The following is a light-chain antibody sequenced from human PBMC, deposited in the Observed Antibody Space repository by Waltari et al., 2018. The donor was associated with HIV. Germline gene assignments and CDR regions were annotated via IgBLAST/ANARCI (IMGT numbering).Light chain of an antibody. CDR2: SSD. CDR1: SSNIGSYY. Sequence: QSVLTQPPSASGTPGQRVTISCSGSSSNIGSYYVYWYQQLPGTAPKLLIYSSDQWPSGVPDRFSGSKSGTSASLAISGLQSEDEADYYCAAWDDSLKGVIFGGGTKLTVL. CDR3: AAWDDSLKGVI. V-gene: IGLV1-44*01. J-gene: IGLJ2*01.